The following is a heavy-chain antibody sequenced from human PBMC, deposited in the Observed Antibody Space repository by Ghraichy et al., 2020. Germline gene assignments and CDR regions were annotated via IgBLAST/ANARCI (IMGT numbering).Heavy chain of an antibody. D-gene: IGHD5-24*01. CDR2: IWYDGSNK. CDR1: GFTFSSYG. CDR3: AKGHAHLTTIISEY. V-gene: IGHV3-33*06. Sequence: GGSLRLSCAASGFTFSSYGMHWVRQAPGKGLEWVAVIWYDGSNKNYGDSVKGRFTISRDNSKNTLYLQMNSLRAEDTAVYYCAKGHAHLTTIISEYWGQGTLVTVSS. J-gene: IGHJ4*02.